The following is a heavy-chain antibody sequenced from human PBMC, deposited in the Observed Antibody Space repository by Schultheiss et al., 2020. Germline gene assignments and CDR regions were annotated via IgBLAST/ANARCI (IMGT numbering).Heavy chain of an antibody. V-gene: IGHV3-15*01. CDR3: TTDPGNLGITIFGVVTHLAGPFDY. J-gene: IGHJ4*02. CDR2: IKSKTDGGTT. D-gene: IGHD3-3*01. CDR1: GFTFSNAW. Sequence: GGSLRLSCAASGFTFSNAWMSWVRQTPGKGLEWVGRIKSKTDGGTTDYAAPVKGRFTISRDDSKNTLYLQMNSLKTEDTAVYYCTTDPGNLGITIFGVVTHLAGPFDYWGQGTLVTVSS.